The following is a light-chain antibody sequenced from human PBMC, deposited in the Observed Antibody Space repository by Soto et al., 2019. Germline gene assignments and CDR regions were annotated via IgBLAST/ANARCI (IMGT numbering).Light chain of an antibody. CDR2: EVS. J-gene: IGLJ1*01. CDR3: SAYAGTNNFV. Sequence: TPPRSASGSPAQAVAISCKGTSSDVGDNYVSWYQQHLGKAPKLIIYEVSQRPSGVPDRFSGSKSGNTASLTVSWLQTEDEADYYCSAYAGTNNFVFGSGPKVTV. CDR1: SSDVGDNY. V-gene: IGLV2-8*01.